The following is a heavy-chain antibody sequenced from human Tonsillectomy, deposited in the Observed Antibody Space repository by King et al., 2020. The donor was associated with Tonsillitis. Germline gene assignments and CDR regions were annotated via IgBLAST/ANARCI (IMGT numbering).Heavy chain of an antibody. V-gene: IGHV1-46*01. CDR3: ARDRPCSSASCYGGSWFDP. D-gene: IGHD2-2*01. Sequence: MNWVRQAPGQGLEWMGMINPSGGTTSYAQKFQGRVTMTRDTSTNTVYMELSSLRSEDTAVYYCARDRPCSSASCYGGSWFDPWGQGTLFTVCS. CDR2: INPSGGTT. J-gene: IGHJ5*02.